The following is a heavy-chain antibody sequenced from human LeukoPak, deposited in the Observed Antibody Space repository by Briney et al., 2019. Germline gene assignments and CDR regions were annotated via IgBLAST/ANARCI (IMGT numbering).Heavy chain of an antibody. D-gene: IGHD5/OR15-5a*01. Sequence: GASVKVSCKASGNTFTGYHTHWVRRAPGQGLEWMGWINPDSGGTSYAQKFQGRVTMTRDTSISTAYMELSGLRSDDTAVYYCARLVFYQYYFDYWGQGTLVTVSS. CDR3: ARLVFYQYYFDY. CDR2: INPDSGGT. J-gene: IGHJ4*02. V-gene: IGHV1-2*02. CDR1: GNTFTGYH.